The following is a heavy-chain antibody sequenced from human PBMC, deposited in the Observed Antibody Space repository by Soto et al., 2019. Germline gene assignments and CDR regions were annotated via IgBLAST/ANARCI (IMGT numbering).Heavy chain of an antibody. Sequence: QVQLQQWGAGLLKPSETLSLTCAVYGGSFSGYYWSWIRQPPGKGLEWIVEINHSGSTNYNPSLRSRFTISVDTSKNQFSLKLSSVTAADTAVYYCATGGGRRLNYWGQGTLVTVSS. J-gene: IGHJ4*02. V-gene: IGHV4-34*01. CDR3: ATGGGRRLNY. CDR2: INHSGST. D-gene: IGHD3-16*01. CDR1: GGSFSGYY.